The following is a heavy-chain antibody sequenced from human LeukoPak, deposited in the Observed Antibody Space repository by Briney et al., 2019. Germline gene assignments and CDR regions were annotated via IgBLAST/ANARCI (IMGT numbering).Heavy chain of an antibody. J-gene: IGHJ6*02. D-gene: IGHD5-12*01. CDR1: GFTVSSNY. CDR2: IYSGGST. Sequence: GGSLRLSCAASGFTVSSNYMSWVRQAPGKGLEWVSVIYSGGSTYYADSVKGRFTISRDNSKNTLYLQMNSLRAEDTAVYYCASGSGESGYDGYYYYGMDVWGQGTTVTVSS. V-gene: IGHV3-53*01. CDR3: ASGSGESGYDGYYYYGMDV.